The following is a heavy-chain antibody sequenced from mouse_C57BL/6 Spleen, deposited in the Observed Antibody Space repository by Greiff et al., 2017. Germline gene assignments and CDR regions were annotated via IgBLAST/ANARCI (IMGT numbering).Heavy chain of an antibody. CDR1: GYSITSGYY. CDR2: ISYDGSN. CDR3: ARDRDYFDY. Sequence: EESGPGLVKPSQSLSLTCSVTGYSITSGYYWNWIRQFLGNKLEWMGYISYDGSNNYNPSLKNRISITRDTSKNQFFLKLNSVTTEDTATYYCARDRDYFDYWGQGTTLTVSS. D-gene: IGHD3-1*01. J-gene: IGHJ2*01. V-gene: IGHV3-6*01.